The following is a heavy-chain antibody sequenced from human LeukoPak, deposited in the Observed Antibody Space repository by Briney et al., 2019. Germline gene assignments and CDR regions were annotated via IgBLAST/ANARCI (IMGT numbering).Heavy chain of an antibody. CDR1: GFTCSSYE. CDR2: ISSSGSTI. J-gene: IGHJ3*02. V-gene: IGHV3-48*03. Sequence: GGSLRLSCAASGFTCSSYEMNWVRQVPGKGLEWVSYISSSGSTIYYADSVKGRFTISRDNAKNSLYLQMNSLRAEDTAVYYCARDSTMIVKGNAFDIWGQGTMVTVSS. CDR3: ARDSTMIVKGNAFDI. D-gene: IGHD3-22*01.